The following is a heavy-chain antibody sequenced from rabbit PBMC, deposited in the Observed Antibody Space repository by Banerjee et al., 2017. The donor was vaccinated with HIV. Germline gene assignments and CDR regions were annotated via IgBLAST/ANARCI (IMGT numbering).Heavy chain of an antibody. J-gene: IGHJ6*01. D-gene: IGHD8-1*01. CDR1: GFTLSSYY. Sequence: QLEESAGGLVQPGGSLRLSCKASGFTLSSYYMNWVRQAPGKGLEWIGYIDTLFGITYYANWVNGRFSISRENAQNTVSLQMTSLTAADTATYFCARDGAGGSYFALWGPGTLVTVS. CDR3: ARDGAGGSYFAL. V-gene: IGHV1S7*01. CDR2: IDTLFGIT.